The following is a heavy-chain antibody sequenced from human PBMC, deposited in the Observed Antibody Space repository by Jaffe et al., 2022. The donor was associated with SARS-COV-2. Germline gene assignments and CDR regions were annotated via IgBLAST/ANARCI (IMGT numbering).Heavy chain of an antibody. CDR3: ARVDYGSGSYYTYDY. J-gene: IGHJ4*02. D-gene: IGHD3-10*01. CDR2: INPNSGGT. Sequence: QVQLVQSGAEVKKPGASVKVSCKASGYTFTGYYMHWVRQAPGQGLEWMGWINPNSGGTNYAQKFQGRVTMTRDTSISTAYMELSRLRSDDTAVYYCARVDYGSGSYYTYDYWGQGTLVTVSS. CDR1: GYTFTGYY. V-gene: IGHV1-2*02.